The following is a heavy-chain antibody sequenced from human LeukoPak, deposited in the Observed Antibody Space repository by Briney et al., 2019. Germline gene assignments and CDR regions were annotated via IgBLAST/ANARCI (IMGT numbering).Heavy chain of an antibody. V-gene: IGHV1-69*05. CDR2: SMPMFGTA. J-gene: IGHJ4*02. Sequence: ASVKVSCKASGGTFSSYAISWVRQAPGQGLEWMGGSMPMFGTANYAQKFQGRVTITTDESTSTAYMELSSLRSEDTAVYYCASPRPGATEGGYFDYWGQGTLVTVSS. D-gene: IGHD1-26*01. CDR1: GGTFSSYA. CDR3: ASPRPGATEGGYFDY.